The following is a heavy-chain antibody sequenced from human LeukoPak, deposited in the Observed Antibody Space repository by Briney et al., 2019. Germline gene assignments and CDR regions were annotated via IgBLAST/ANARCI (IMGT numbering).Heavy chain of an antibody. CDR3: SGPFGGSWYAFSVYWFDP. CDR2: IYYSGST. V-gene: IGHV4-39*01. D-gene: IGHD3-16*01. Sequence: SETLSLTCTVSGGSISSSSYYWGWIRQPPGKGLEWIGSIYYSGSTYYNPSLKSRVTISVDTYKNQFSLKLSPLTPPDTAVYFCSGPFGGSWYAFSVYWFDPWGQGTLVTVSS. CDR1: GGSISSSSYY. J-gene: IGHJ5*02.